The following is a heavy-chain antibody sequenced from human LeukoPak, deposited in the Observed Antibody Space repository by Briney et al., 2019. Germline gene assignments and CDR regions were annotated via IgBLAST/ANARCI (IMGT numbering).Heavy chain of an antibody. CDR2: ISSNGGST. J-gene: IGHJ4*02. CDR3: ARGYGDFKYYFDY. CDR1: GFTFSSYA. V-gene: IGHV3-64*01. Sequence: GGSLRLSCAASGFTFSSYAMHWVRQAPGKGLEYVSAISSNGGSTCYANSVKGRFTISRDNSKNTLYLQMGSLRAEDMAVYYCARGYGDFKYYFDYWGQGTLVTVSS. D-gene: IGHD4-17*01.